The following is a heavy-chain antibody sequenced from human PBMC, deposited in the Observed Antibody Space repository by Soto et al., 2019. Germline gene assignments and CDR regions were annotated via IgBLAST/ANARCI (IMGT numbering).Heavy chain of an antibody. CDR1: GYTFTSYG. Sequence: ASVKVSCKASGYTFTSYGISWVRQAPGQGLEWMGWISAYNGNTNYAQKLQGRVTMTTDTSTSTAYMELRSLRSDDTAVYYCARRPSTPDSSALLYYYYMDVWGKGTTVTVSS. CDR2: ISAYNGNT. CDR3: ARRPSTPDSSALLYYYYMDV. J-gene: IGHJ6*03. V-gene: IGHV1-18*01. D-gene: IGHD6-6*01.